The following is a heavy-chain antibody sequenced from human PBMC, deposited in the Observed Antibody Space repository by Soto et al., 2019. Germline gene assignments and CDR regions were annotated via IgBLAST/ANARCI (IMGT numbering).Heavy chain of an antibody. D-gene: IGHD1-26*01. J-gene: IGHJ3*02. CDR3: ARAIVGATPASDAFDI. Sequence: QVQLVQSGAEVKKPGSSVKVSCKASGGTFSSYAISWVRQAPGQGLEWMGGIIPILGTANYAQKFQGRVTITADESTSTAYMELSSLRSEDTAVYYCARAIVGATPASDAFDIWGQGTMVTVSS. CDR2: IIPILGTA. V-gene: IGHV1-69*01. CDR1: GGTFSSYA.